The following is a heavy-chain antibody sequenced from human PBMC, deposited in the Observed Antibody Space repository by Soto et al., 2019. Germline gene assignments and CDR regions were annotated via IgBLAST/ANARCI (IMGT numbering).Heavy chain of an antibody. D-gene: IGHD3-9*01. CDR2: ISADGTNT. J-gene: IGHJ4*02. CDR3: ATGNLSVHFDP. V-gene: IGHV3-30*03. CDR1: GFNFGFFC. Sequence: QIQLVESGGDVVQPGRSLRLSCTASGFNFGFFCMHWVRQAPGKGLEWVARISADGTNTYYAESGRGRFTLSRENSMRTVYMQMNALRDEDTCLCFSATGNLSVHFDPWGRGTLVTVSS.